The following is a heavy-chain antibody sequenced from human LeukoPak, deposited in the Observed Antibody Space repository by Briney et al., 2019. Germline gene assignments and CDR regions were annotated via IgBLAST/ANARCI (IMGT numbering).Heavy chain of an antibody. CDR1: GGTFSSYA. CDR2: IIPIFGIA. D-gene: IGHD2-21*02. Sequence: SVKVSSKASGGTFSSYAISWVRQAPGQGLEWMGRIIPIFGIANYAQKFQGRVTITADKSTSTAYMELSSLRSEDTAVYYCARDLGDIVVVTAIGAGGFDPWGQGTLVTVSS. CDR3: ARDLGDIVVVTAIGAGGFDP. J-gene: IGHJ5*02. V-gene: IGHV1-69*04.